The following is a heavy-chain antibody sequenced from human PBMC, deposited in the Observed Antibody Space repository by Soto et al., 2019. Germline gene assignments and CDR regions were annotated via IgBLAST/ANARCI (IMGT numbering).Heavy chain of an antibody. CDR1: GGTFSIYA. Sequence: ASVKVSCKASGGTFSIYAIDWVRQAPGQGLEWMGGIIPLFGTANYAQNFQGRVTITADESTNTAYMELRSLGSEDTAVYYCARGVQYDSSGYYYLYWGQGTLVTVSS. J-gene: IGHJ4*02. CDR3: ARGVQYDSSGYYYLY. V-gene: IGHV1-69*13. D-gene: IGHD3-22*01. CDR2: IIPLFGTA.